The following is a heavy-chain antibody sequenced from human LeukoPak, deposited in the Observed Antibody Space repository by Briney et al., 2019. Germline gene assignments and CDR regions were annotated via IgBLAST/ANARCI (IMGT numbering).Heavy chain of an antibody. CDR2: IYYSGST. Sequence: GSLRLSCAASGFTFSSYAMSWVRQAPGKGLEWIGSIYYSGSTYYNPSLKSRVTISVDTSKNQFSLKLSSVTAADTAVYYCARRFARAYDFWSPGDAFDIWGQGTMVTVSS. CDR3: ARRFARAYDFWSPGDAFDI. CDR1: GFTFSSYA. D-gene: IGHD3-3*01. J-gene: IGHJ3*02. V-gene: IGHV4-39*01.